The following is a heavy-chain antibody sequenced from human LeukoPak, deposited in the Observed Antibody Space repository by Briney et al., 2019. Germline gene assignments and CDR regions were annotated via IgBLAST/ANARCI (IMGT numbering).Heavy chain of an antibody. CDR2: IYYSGST. CDR3: ARYYYDSSSYYFDY. J-gene: IGHJ4*02. CDR1: GGSISSYY. V-gene: IGHV4-59*01. Sequence: PSETLSLTCTVSGGSISSYYWSWIRQPPGKGLEWIGYIYYSGSTNYNPSLKSRVTISVDTSKTQFSLKLSSVTAADTAVYYCARYYYDSSSYYFDYWGQGTLVTVSS. D-gene: IGHD3-22*01.